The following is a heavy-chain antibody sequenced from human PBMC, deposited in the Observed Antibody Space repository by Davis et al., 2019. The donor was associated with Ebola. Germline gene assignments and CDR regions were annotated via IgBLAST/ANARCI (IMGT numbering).Heavy chain of an antibody. CDR2: ISSDGGINK. J-gene: IGHJ5*02. Sequence: GGSPRLSCAASGFTFTAYGMHWVRQAPGKGLEWVAFISSDGGINKDHADSVKGRFTISRDDSRNILYLQMNGLRDEDTAVYFCARDGPKYDIDLWGQGTQVTVSS. D-gene: IGHD3-22*01. CDR1: GFTFTAYG. CDR3: ARDGPKYDIDL. V-gene: IGHV3-33*01.